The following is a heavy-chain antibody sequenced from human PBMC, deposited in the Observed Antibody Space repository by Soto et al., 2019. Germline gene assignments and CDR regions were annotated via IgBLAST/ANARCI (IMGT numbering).Heavy chain of an antibody. Sequence: QVQLVQSGAEVKKPGASVKVSCKASGYTFTSYGISWVRQAPGQGLEWMGWISAYNGNTNYAQKVQGRVTMTTDTSTRTAYRELRSLRSDDTAVYYCARYRATINSFWFDPWGQGTLVTVSS. CDR3: ARYRATINSFWFDP. V-gene: IGHV1-18*01. CDR1: GYTFTSYG. J-gene: IGHJ5*02. CDR2: ISAYNGNT. D-gene: IGHD5-12*01.